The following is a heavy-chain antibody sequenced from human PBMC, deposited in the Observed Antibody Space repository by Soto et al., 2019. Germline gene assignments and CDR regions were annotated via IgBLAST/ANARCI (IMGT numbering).Heavy chain of an antibody. CDR1: GFTFSSYA. J-gene: IGHJ4*02. D-gene: IGHD6-13*01. V-gene: IGHV3-23*01. CDR2: VSSGGSTT. Sequence: GGSLRLSCAASGFTFSSYAMSWVRQAPGKGLEWVSGVSSGGSTTYYADSVKGRFSISRDNSKNTLYLQMNSLRAEDTAVYYCAKYRGGYSSTWYVWDYWGQGTLVTVSS. CDR3: AKYRGGYSSTWYVWDY.